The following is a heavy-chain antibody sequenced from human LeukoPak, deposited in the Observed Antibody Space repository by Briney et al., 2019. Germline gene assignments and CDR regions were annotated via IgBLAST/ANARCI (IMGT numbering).Heavy chain of an antibody. CDR3: ARALGYGYLMGDY. CDR2: ISTYNGNT. V-gene: IGHV1-18*04. D-gene: IGHD5-12*01. J-gene: IGHJ4*02. CDR1: GYTVTSCG. Sequence: GASVKVSCKASGYTVTSCGFSWVRQAPGQGLEWMGSISTYNGNTNYAQKLQGRVTMTTDTSTSTDYMELRSLRSENPAVDYCARALGYGYLMGDYWGEETLVAVSS.